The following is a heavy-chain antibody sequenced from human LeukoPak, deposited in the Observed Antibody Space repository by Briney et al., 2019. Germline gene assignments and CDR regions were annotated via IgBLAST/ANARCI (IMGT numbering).Heavy chain of an antibody. CDR3: ARDHMGYDY. D-gene: IGHD1-26*01. Sequence: GGSLRLSCAASGFTFSTYGMNWVRQAPGKGLEWVSYISSGRSTIYYAGSVKGRFTVSRENAKNSLYLQMNSLRAEDTAVYYCARDHMGYDYWGQGTLVTVSS. CDR2: ISSGRSTI. CDR1: GFTFSTYG. J-gene: IGHJ4*02. V-gene: IGHV3-48*04.